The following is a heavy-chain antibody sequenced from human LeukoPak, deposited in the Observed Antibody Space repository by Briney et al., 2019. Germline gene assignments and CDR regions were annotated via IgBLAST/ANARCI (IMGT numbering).Heavy chain of an antibody. Sequence: SETLSLTCTVSGGSISSYYWSWIRQPPGKGLEWIGTIYPSGSTYYNPSLKSRVTISVDTSKNQFSLRLNSVTAADMAVYYCATYYSNPSGTYYNGIDYWGQGTLVTVSS. D-gene: IGHD3-10*01. CDR2: IYPSGST. CDR1: GGSISSYY. J-gene: IGHJ4*02. V-gene: IGHV4-59*12. CDR3: ATYYSNPSGTYYNGIDY.